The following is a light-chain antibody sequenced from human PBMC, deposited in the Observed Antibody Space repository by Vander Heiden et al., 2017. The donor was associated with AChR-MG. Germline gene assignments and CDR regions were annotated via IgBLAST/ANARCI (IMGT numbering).Light chain of an antibody. V-gene: IGKV1-39*01. CDR3: QQTDSTPPNT. J-gene: IGKJ2*01. Sequence: DIQMTQSPSSLSASVGDRVTITCRASQRIGSHLAWYQQKVGKAPKLLIYAASTLQSGVPSTFSGSGYGTDFTLTISSLQPEDFATFYCQQTDSTPPNTFGQRTKLEIK. CDR2: AAS. CDR1: QRIGSH.